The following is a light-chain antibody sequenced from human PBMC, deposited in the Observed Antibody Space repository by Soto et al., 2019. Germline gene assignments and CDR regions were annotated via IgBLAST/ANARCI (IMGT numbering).Light chain of an antibody. J-gene: IGKJ2*01. CDR3: QQLNSHPRT. CDR1: QAIYSY. Sequence: DIQLTQSPFFLSASVGGRVTISCRASQAIYSYLAWYQQKPGKAPKLLIFGASKLQSGVPSRFSGSGSGTEFTLTISSLQPEDFATYYCQQLNSHPRTFGQGTKLESK. CDR2: GAS. V-gene: IGKV1-9*01.